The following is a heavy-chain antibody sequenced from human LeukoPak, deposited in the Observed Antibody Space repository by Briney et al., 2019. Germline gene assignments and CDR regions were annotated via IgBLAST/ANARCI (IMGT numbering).Heavy chain of an antibody. CDR3: AKDCAYGAHAFDY. D-gene: IGHD4/OR15-4a*01. CDR2: VSGSGDST. J-gene: IGHJ4*02. V-gene: IGHV3-23*01. Sequence: GGSLRLSCAASGFTFDTSAMSWVRQAPGKGLEWVASVSGSGDSTYYADSVKGRFTISRDNSKNTLYLQMNSLRAEDTAVYYCAKDCAYGAHAFDYRGQGSLVTVSS. CDR1: GFTFDTSA.